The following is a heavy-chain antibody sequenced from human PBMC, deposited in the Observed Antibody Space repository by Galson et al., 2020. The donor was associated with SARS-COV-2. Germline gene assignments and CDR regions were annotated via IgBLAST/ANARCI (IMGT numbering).Heavy chain of an antibody. CDR3: AKDAGFLWELRGVY. CDR2: ISGSGGST. CDR1: GFTFSSYA. D-gene: IGHD1-26*01. V-gene: IGHV3-23*01. Sequence: GESLKISCAASGFTFSSYAMSWVRQAPGNGLEWVSAISGSGGSTYYADSVKGRFTISRDNSKNTLYLQMISLRAEDTGVYYCAKDAGFLWELRGVYWGQGTLVTVA. J-gene: IGHJ4*02.